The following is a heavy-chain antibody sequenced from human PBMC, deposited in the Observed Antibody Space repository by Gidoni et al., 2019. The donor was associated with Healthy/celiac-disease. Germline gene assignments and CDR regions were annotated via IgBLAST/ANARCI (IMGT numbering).Heavy chain of an antibody. J-gene: IGHJ6*03. V-gene: IGHV4-34*01. Sequence: QVPLQQCGAGLLKPSDTLSLACAVYGGSFSGYYWRWIRQPPGKWLEWIGEITHSGTNNYTPSLKSRVTIAVDTSKNQFSLKLSSVTAADTAVYYCAREQGYYYYYMDVWGKGTTVTVSS. CDR3: AREQGYYYYYMDV. CDR2: ITHSGTN. CDR1: GGSFSGYY.